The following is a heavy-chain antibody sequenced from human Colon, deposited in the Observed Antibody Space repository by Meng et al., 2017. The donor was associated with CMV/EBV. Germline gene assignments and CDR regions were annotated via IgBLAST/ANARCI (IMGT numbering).Heavy chain of an antibody. CDR1: GDSIRSHY. CDR3: AKAPGYSSSPGYYYGMDV. Sequence: SETLSLTCTVSGDSIRSHYWSWIRQPPGKGLEWMGYIYYSGSATYSPSLRSRITISVDTSKNQFSLNLRSVTAADTAMYYCAKAPGYSSSPGYYYGMDVWGQGTTVTVSS. V-gene: IGHV4-59*11. J-gene: IGHJ6*02. CDR2: IYYSGSA. D-gene: IGHD6-13*01.